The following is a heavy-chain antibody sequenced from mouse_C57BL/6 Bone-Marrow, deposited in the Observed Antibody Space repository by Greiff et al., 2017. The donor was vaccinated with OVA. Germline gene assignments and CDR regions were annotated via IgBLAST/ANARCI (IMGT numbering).Heavy chain of an antibody. V-gene: IGHV1-69*01. CDR3: GRGWVDYAMEY. D-gene: IGHD3-3*01. Sequence: QVQLQQPGAELVMPGASVKLSCKASGYTFTSYWMHWVKQRPGQGLEWIGEIEPSDSYTNYNQKFKGKSTLTVDKSSSTAYMQLSSMTSEGSAVYYCGRGWVDYAMEYWGQGTTVTASS. CDR2: IEPSDSYT. J-gene: IGHJ4*01. CDR1: GYTFTSYW.